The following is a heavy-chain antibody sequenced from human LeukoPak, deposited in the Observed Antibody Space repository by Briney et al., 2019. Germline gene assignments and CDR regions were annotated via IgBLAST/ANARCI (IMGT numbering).Heavy chain of an antibody. J-gene: IGHJ5*02. CDR3: ARGQVGATGWFDP. CDR2: IIPIFGTA. V-gene: IGHV1-69*05. D-gene: IGHD1-26*01. Sequence: SVKVSCKASGGTFSSYAISWVRQAPGQGLEWMGGIIPIFGTANYAQKFQGRVTITTDESTSTTYMELSSLRSEDTAVYYCARGQVGATGWFDPWGQGTLVTVSS. CDR1: GGTFSSYA.